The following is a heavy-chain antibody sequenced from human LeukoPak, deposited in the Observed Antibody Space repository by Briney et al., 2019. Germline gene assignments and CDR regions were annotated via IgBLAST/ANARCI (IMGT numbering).Heavy chain of an antibody. CDR1: GGSISSYY. Sequence: KPSETLSLTCTVSGGSISSYYWSWIRQPPGKGLEWIGYIYYSGSTNYNPSLKSRVTISVDTSKNQFSLKLSSVTAADTAVYYCASSSRGSPLDPWGQGTLVTVSS. CDR2: IYYSGST. CDR3: ASSSRGSPLDP. J-gene: IGHJ5*02. D-gene: IGHD6-19*01. V-gene: IGHV4-59*01.